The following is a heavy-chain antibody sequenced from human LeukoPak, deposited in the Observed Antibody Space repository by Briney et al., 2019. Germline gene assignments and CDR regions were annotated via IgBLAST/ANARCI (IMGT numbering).Heavy chain of an antibody. J-gene: IGHJ4*02. D-gene: IGHD1-1*01. CDR2: MNPNSGNT. V-gene: IGHV1-8*01. CDR1: GYTFTSYD. CDR3: ARRTESGTQYYFDY. Sequence: ASVKVSCKASGYTFTSYDINWVRQATGQGLEWMGWMNPNSGNTGYAQKFQGRVTMTRNTFISTAYMELSSLRSEDTAVYYCARRTESGTQYYFDYWGQGTLVTVSS.